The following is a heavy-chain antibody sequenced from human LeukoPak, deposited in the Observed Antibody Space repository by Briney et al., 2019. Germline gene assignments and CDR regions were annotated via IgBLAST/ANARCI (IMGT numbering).Heavy chain of an antibody. CDR1: GGSFSGYY. Sequence: SETLSLTCAVYGGSFSGYYWSWIRQPPGKGLEWIGEINHSGSTNYNPSLKSRVTISVDTSKNQFSLKLSSVTAADTAVYYCAKRTWFGELSFDYWGQGTLVTVSS. CDR2: INHSGST. J-gene: IGHJ4*02. D-gene: IGHD3-10*01. V-gene: IGHV4-34*01. CDR3: AKRTWFGELSFDY.